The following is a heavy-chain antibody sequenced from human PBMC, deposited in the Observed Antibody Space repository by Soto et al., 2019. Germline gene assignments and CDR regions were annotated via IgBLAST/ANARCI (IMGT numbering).Heavy chain of an antibody. V-gene: IGHV3-23*01. J-gene: IGHJ3*02. D-gene: IGHD3-10*01. CDR1: GFTFSSYA. CDR2: ISGSGGST. Sequence: GGSLRLSCAASGFTFSSYAMSWVRQAPGKGLEWVSAISGSGGSTYYADSVKGRFTISRDNSKNTLYLQMNSLRAEDTAVYYCAKAQWFGELFPGDAFDIWGQGTMVPVSS. CDR3: AKAQWFGELFPGDAFDI.